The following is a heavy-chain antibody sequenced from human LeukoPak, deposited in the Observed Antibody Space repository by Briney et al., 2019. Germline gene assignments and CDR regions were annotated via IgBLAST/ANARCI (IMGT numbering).Heavy chain of an antibody. J-gene: IGHJ4*02. D-gene: IGHD3-22*01. CDR3: ASLGAPFEEGGYYFDY. CDR2: INPNSGGT. V-gene: IGHV1-2*02. Sequence: ASVKVSCMASGYTFTGYYMHWVRQAPGQGLEWMGWINPNSGGTNYAQKFQGRVTTTRDTSISTAYMELSRLRSDDTAVYYCASLGAPFEEGGYYFDYWGQGTLVTVSS. CDR1: GYTFTGYY.